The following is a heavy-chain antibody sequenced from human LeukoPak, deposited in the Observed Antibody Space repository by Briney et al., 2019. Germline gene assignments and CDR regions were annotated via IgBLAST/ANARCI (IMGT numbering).Heavy chain of an antibody. V-gene: IGHV4-59*01. CDR3: ARDNYYDNRAFDI. J-gene: IGHJ3*02. CDR1: GGSISSYY. CDR2: IYYSGST. D-gene: IGHD3-22*01. Sequence: SETLSLTCTVSGGSISSYYWSWIRQPPGKGLEWIGYIYYSGSTNYNPSLKSRVTISVDTSKNQFSLKLSSVTAADTAVYYCARDNYYDNRAFDIWGQGTMVTVSS.